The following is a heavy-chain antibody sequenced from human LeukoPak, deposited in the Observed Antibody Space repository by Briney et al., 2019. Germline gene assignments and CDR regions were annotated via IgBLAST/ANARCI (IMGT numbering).Heavy chain of an antibody. Sequence: PGGSLRLSCAASGFTLSSYWMHWVRQVPGKGLVWVSRINIDGTSTSYAGSLKGRFTISRDNSKNTLYMQMNSLRAEDTAVYYCAKVGFSEMEWLLYSDHWGQGTLVTVSS. J-gene: IGHJ4*02. CDR3: AKVGFSEMEWLLYSDH. CDR2: INIDGTST. CDR1: GFTLSSYW. V-gene: IGHV3-74*01. D-gene: IGHD3-3*01.